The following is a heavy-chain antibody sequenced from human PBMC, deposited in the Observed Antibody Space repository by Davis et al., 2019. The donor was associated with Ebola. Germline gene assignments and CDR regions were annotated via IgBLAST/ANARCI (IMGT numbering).Heavy chain of an antibody. J-gene: IGHJ4*02. V-gene: IGHV4-34*01. CDR2: INHSGST. CDR3: ARATRYDFWSGYRWNY. Sequence: SETLSLTCAVYGGSFSGYYWSWIRQPPGKGLEWIGEINHSGSTNYNPSLKSRVTISVDTSKNQFSLKLSSVTAADTAVYYCARATRYDFWSGYRWNYWGQGTLVTVSS. CDR1: GGSFSGYY. D-gene: IGHD3-3*01.